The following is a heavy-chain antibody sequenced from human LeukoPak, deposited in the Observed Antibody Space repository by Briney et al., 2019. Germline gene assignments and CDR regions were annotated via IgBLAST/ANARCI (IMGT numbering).Heavy chain of an antibody. CDR1: GFTFSSYA. CDR3: AKDGSSWYFDY. J-gene: IGHJ4*02. D-gene: IGHD6-13*01. Sequence: PGGSLRLSCAASGFTFSSYAMSWVRQAPGKGLEWVAVISYDGSNKYYANSVKGRFTISRDNSKNTLYLQMNSLRAEDTAVYYCAKDGSSWYFDYWGQGTLVTVSS. CDR2: ISYDGSNK. V-gene: IGHV3-30*04.